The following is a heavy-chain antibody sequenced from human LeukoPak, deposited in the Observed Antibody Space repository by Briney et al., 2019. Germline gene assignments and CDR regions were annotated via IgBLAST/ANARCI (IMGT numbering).Heavy chain of an antibody. CDR2: IYYSGST. D-gene: IGHD6-19*01. V-gene: IGHV4-39*07. CDR3: ARDTAVAGTSY. J-gene: IGHJ4*02. CDR1: GGSISSSSYY. Sequence: SETLSLTCTVSGGSISSSSYYWGWIRQPPGKGLEWIGSIYYSGSTYYNPSLKSRVTISVDTSKNQFSLKLSSVTAADTAVYYCARDTAVAGTSYWGQGTLVTVSS.